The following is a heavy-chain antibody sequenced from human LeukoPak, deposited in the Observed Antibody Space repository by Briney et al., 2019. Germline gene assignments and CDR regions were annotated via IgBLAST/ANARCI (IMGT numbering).Heavy chain of an antibody. D-gene: IGHD6-19*01. CDR2: IKQDGSEK. V-gene: IGHV3-7*01. CDR3: ARVGYSSGWYRGDAFDI. J-gene: IGHJ3*02. Sequence: GGSLRLSCAASGFTFSCYWMSWVRQAPGKGLEWVANIKQDGSEKYYVDSVKGRFTISRDNAKNSLYLQMNSLRAEDTAVYYCARVGYSSGWYRGDAFDIWGQGTMVTVSS. CDR1: GFTFSCYW.